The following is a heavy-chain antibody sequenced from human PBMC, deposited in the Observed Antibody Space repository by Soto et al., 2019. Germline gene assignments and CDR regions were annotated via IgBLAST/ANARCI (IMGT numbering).Heavy chain of an antibody. CDR1: GGTFSSYA. CDR2: IIPIFGTA. V-gene: IGHV1-69*13. J-gene: IGHJ3*02. CDR3: AKSSSGGSAAFDI. D-gene: IGHD2-15*01. Sequence: SVKVSCKASGGTFSSYAISWVRQAPGQGLEWMGGIIPIFGTANYAQKFQGRVTITADESTSTAYMELSSLRSEDTAVYYCAKSSSGGSAAFDIWGQGTMVTVSS.